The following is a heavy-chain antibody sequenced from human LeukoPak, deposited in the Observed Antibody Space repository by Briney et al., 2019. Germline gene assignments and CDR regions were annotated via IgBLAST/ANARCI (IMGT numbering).Heavy chain of an antibody. D-gene: IGHD7-27*01. CDR3: ARRNWEGSFDY. V-gene: IGHV4-59*01. CDR2: IYYSGST. Sequence: SETLSLTCTVSGGSISSYYWSWIRQPPGKGLEWIGYIYYSGSTNYNPSLNSRVTISVDTSKNQFSPKLSSVTAADTAVYYCARRNWEGSFDYWGQGTLVTASS. CDR1: GGSISSYY. J-gene: IGHJ4*02.